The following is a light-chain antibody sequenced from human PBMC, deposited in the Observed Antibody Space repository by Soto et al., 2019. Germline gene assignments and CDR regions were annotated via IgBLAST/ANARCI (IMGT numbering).Light chain of an antibody. CDR2: DAS. CDR3: QQYSKWPPET. Sequence: EIVMTQSPDTVSVYPGERVTLSCRASQSVGSSVAWYQQETGQAPRLLIYDASTRATGIPARFSASGSGTEFTLTIRSLQSEDFATYYCQQYSKWPPETFGQGTEVEIK. CDR1: QSVGSS. J-gene: IGKJ1*01. V-gene: IGKV3-15*01.